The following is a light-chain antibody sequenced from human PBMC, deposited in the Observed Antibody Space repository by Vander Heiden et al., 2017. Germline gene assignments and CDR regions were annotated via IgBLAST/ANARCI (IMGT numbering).Light chain of an antibody. Sequence: DILMTRSPLSLPVTPGEPASISCRSSQSLLHGNGYNYLHWYLQKPGQSPQLLIYLGSLRTSGVPDRFSGSGSGTDFTLKISRVEAEDVGVYYCMQTLQTPWTFGQGTKVEIK. CDR1: QSLLHGNGYNY. CDR2: LGS. CDR3: MQTLQTPWT. J-gene: IGKJ1*01. V-gene: IGKV2-28*01.